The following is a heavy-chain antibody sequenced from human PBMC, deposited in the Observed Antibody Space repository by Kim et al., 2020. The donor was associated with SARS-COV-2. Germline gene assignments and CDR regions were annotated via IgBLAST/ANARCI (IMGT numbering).Heavy chain of an antibody. CDR1: GFTFSSYA. D-gene: IGHD5-12*01. CDR3: ARDHNSLWDPVATIGTRYYYYGMDV. Sequence: GGSLRLSCAASGFTFSSYAMHWVRQAPGKGLEWVAVISYDGSNKYYADSVKGRFTISRDNSKNTLYLQMNSLRAEDTAVYYCARDHNSLWDPVATIGTRYYYYGMDVWGQGTAVTVSS. V-gene: IGHV3-30*04. CDR2: ISYDGSNK. J-gene: IGHJ6*02.